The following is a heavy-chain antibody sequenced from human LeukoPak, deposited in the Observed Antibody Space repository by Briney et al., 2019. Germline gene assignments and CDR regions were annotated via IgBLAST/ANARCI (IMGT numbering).Heavy chain of an antibody. CDR3: ARDGYSSSWFLDWFDP. V-gene: IGHV3-23*01. J-gene: IGHJ5*02. CDR1: GFTFSSYA. Sequence: GGSLRLSCAASGFTFSSYAMSWVRQAPGKGLEWVSAISGSGGSTYYADSVKGRFTISRDNSKNTLYLQMNSLRAEDTAVYYCARDGYSSSWFLDWFDPWGQGTLVTVSS. CDR2: ISGSGGST. D-gene: IGHD6-13*01.